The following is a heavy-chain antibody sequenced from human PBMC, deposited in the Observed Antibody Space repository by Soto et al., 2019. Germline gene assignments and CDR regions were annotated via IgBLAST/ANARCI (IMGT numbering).Heavy chain of an antibody. Sequence: QLHLVQSGAVVKKPGASVTVSCSASGYPVTAYYMHWVRQAPGRGLEWMGGINPATGAAKDTQTFQGRVTMPRDTSTSTVFMEPSGLTSEATAVFYCARGGGVGVAGSAAFDMWGQGTLVTVSS. J-gene: IGHJ3*02. CDR1: GYPVTAYY. CDR3: ARGGGVGVAGSAAFDM. CDR2: INPATGAA. D-gene: IGHD3-3*01. V-gene: IGHV1-2*02.